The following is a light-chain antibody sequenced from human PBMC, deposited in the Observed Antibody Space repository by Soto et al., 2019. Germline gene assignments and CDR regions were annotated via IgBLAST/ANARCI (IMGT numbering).Light chain of an antibody. CDR2: EVS. J-gene: IGLJ2*01. CDR3: SSYTTGTTRVI. CDR1: GSDLGAYNF. Sequence: QSALTQPASVSGSPGQSITIPCTGTGSDLGAYNFVSWYQHHPGKAPKLIVFEVSNRPSGVSFRFSGSKSGNTASLTISGLQAEDDADYYCSSYTTGTTRVIFGGGTKLTVL. V-gene: IGLV2-14*01.